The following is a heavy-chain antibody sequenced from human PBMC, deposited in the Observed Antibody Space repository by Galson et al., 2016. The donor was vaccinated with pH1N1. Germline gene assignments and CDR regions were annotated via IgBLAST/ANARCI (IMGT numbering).Heavy chain of an antibody. CDR3: ARVPRGEQLYFLGY. CDR2: IFYSGST. Sequence: TLSLTCTVSGGSISSGADYWSWIRQHPGKGLEWIGYIFYSGSTYYNPSLKSRVTISVDTSKNQFSLKLSSVTAADTAVYYCARVPRGEQLYFLGYWGQGTLVTGSP. J-gene: IGHJ4*02. CDR1: GGSISSGADY. D-gene: IGHD2-2*02. V-gene: IGHV4-31*03.